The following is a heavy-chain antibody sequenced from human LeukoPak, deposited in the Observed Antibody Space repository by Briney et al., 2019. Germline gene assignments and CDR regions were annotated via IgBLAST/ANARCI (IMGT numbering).Heavy chain of an antibody. CDR2: ISAYNGNT. CDR3: ARDPHYYGSGSYYSWPDY. J-gene: IGHJ4*02. V-gene: IGHV1-18*01. Sequence: ASVKVSCKASGYTFTSYGISWVRQAPGQGLEWMGWISAYNGNTNYAQKLQGRVTMTTDTSTSTAYMELRSLRSDDTAVYYCARDPHYYGSGSYYSWPDYWGQGTLVTVSS. D-gene: IGHD3-10*01. CDR1: GYTFTSYG.